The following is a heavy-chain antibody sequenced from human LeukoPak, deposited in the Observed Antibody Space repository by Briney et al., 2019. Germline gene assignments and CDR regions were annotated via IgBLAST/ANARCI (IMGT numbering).Heavy chain of an antibody. V-gene: IGHV4-59*01. CDR1: GGSISSYY. J-gene: IGHJ5*02. D-gene: IGHD4-17*01. CDR2: IYYSGST. CDR3: ARGHDYGDFLFDP. Sequence: SETLSLTCTVSGGSISSYYWSWIRQPPGKGLEWIGYIYYSGSTNYNPSLKSRVTISVDTSKNQFSLKLSSVTAADTAVYYCARGHDYGDFLFDPWGQGTLVTVSS.